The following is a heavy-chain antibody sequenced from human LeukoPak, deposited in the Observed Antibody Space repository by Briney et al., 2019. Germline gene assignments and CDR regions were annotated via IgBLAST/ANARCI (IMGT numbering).Heavy chain of an antibody. CDR2: IYSGGST. J-gene: IGHJ4*02. CDR1: GFTFSSNF. V-gene: IGHV3-66*04. Sequence: GGSLRLSCAASGFTFSSNFMSWVRQAPGKGLEWVSVIYSGGSTYYADSVKGRFTISRDNSKNTLYLQMNSLRAEDTAVYYCARRPAQTFYYFDYWGQGTLVTVSS. CDR3: ARRPAQTFYYFDY. D-gene: IGHD3-3*02.